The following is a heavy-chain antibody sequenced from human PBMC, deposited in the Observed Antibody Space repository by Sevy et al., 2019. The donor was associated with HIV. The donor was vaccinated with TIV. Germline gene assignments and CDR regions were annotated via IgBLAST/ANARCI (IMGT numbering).Heavy chain of an antibody. D-gene: IGHD3-22*01. CDR1: GFTFSDYY. J-gene: IGHJ4*02. Sequence: GGSLRLSCAASGFTFSDYYMSWIRQAPGKRLEWVSYISSSGSTIYYADSVKGRFTISRDNAKNSLYLQMNSLRAEDTAVYYCARGAYDSSGSYYFDYWGQGTLVTVSS. CDR3: ARGAYDSSGSYYFDY. CDR2: ISSSGSTI. V-gene: IGHV3-11*01.